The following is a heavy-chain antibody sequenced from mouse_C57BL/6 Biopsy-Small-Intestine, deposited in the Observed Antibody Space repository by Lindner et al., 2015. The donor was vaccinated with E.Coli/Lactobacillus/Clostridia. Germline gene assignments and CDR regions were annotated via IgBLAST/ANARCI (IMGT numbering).Heavy chain of an antibody. CDR2: IDPEDDET. CDR1: GFNIKDYY. V-gene: IGHV14-2*01. J-gene: IGHJ3*01. Sequence: VQLQESGAVFVKPGASVKLSCTASGFNIKDYYFHWVKQRTEQGLEWIGRIDPEDDETEYAPKFQDKATIAADTSSNTAYLQLSSLTSEDTAVYYCAPRFAYWGQGTLVTVSA. CDR3: APRFAY.